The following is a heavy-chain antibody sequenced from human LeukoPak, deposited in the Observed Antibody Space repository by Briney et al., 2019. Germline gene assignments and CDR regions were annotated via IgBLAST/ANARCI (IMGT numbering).Heavy chain of an antibody. D-gene: IGHD6-19*01. J-gene: IGHJ3*02. CDR1: GFTVISYT. Sequence: GGSLRLSCAASGFTVISYTMNWVRQAPGKGLEWVSSISGSSVYIYYADSVKGRFTISGDNAKNSLYLQMNSLRGEDTAVYYCARVSVAGAVIDAFDIWGQGTMVTVSS. V-gene: IGHV3-21*01. CDR3: ARVSVAGAVIDAFDI. CDR2: ISGSSVYI.